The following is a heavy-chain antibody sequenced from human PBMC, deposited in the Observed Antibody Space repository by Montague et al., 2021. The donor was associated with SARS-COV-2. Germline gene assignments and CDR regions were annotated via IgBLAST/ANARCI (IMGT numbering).Heavy chain of an antibody. CDR2: ISYSGST. Sequence: SETLSLTCTVSGGSISSYYWSWIRQPPGKGLQWIGYISYSGSTNYNPSLKSRVTISVDTSKNQFTLRLSSVTAADTAVYYCASLRRAHLYFWTVSSGLDFWGQGTPVTVSS. D-gene: IGHD3/OR15-3a*01. J-gene: IGHJ4*02. CDR3: ASLRRAHLYFWTVSSGLDF. CDR1: GGSISSYY. V-gene: IGHV4-59*01.